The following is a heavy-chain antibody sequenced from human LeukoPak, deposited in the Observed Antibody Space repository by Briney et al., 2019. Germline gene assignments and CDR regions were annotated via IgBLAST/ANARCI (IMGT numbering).Heavy chain of an antibody. CDR3: ARAFDTSWDYYYMDV. Sequence: PGGSLRLSCAASGFTFSSYSMNWVRQAPGKGLEWVSSISSSSSYIYYADSVKGRFTISRDDARNSVYLQMNSLRAEDTAIYHCARAFDTSWDYYYMDVWGKGTTVIVSS. CDR2: ISSSSSYI. D-gene: IGHD2-2*01. CDR1: GFTFSSYS. V-gene: IGHV3-21*01. J-gene: IGHJ6*03.